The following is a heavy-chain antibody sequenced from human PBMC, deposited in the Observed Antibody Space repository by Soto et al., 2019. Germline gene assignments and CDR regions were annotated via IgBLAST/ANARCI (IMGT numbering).Heavy chain of an antibody. D-gene: IGHD2-15*01. CDR3: AKDPRGPSKSVWYGMDV. CDR2: ISYDGSNK. Sequence: QVQLVESGGGVVQPGRSLRLSCAASGFTFSSYGMHWVRQAPGKGLEWVAVISYDGSNKYYADSVKGRFTISRDNSKNTLSLQMNSLRAEDTAVYYCAKDPRGPSKSVWYGMDVWGQGTTVTVSS. CDR1: GFTFSSYG. J-gene: IGHJ6*02. V-gene: IGHV3-30*18.